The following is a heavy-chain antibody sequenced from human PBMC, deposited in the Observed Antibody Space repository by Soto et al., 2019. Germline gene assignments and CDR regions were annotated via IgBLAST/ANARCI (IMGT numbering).Heavy chain of an antibody. J-gene: IGHJ4*02. Sequence: GGSLRLSCAASGFTFSSYWMSWVRQAPGKGLEWVANIKQDGSEKYYVDSVKGRFTIPRDNAKNSLYLQMNSLRAEDTAVYYCAREEGVYYYDSSGYYYFDYWGQGTLVTVSS. CDR3: AREEGVYYYDSSGYYYFDY. CDR2: IKQDGSEK. V-gene: IGHV3-7*03. D-gene: IGHD3-22*01. CDR1: GFTFSSYW.